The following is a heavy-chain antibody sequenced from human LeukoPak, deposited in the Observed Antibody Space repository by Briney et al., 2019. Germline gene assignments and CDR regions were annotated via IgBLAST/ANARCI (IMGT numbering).Heavy chain of an antibody. D-gene: IGHD3-10*01. V-gene: IGHV3-21*06. CDR1: GFTFDDYA. CDR2: ISSGSSYI. CDR3: ARGVGAPYYYGSGEMDV. J-gene: IGHJ6*04. Sequence: GGSLRLSCAASGFTFDDYAMHWVRQAPGKGLEWVSSISSGSSYIYYADSVKGRFTISRDNAQNSLYLHMNSLRGEDTAVYYCARGVGAPYYYGSGEMDVWGKGTTVTVSS.